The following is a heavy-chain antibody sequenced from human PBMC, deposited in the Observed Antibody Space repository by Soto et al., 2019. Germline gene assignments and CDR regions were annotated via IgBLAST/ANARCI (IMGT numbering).Heavy chain of an antibody. J-gene: IGHJ6*04. D-gene: IGHD4-4*01. Sequence: LVESGGRVVRPGRSLTLSCAASGFTFASYGMHWVRQAPGKGLEWVATVSFDSKNKYYIDSVEGRFTISRDNSENTLSLQMISLRQEDTAVYYCAKESVEATYSFYGLDVWGAGTTITVAS. CDR3: AKESVEATYSFYGLDV. CDR1: GFTFASYG. V-gene: IGHV3-30*18. CDR2: VSFDSKNK.